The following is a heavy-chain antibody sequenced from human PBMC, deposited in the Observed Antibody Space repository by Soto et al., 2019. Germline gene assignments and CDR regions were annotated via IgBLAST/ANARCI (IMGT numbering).Heavy chain of an antibody. J-gene: IGHJ6*02. CDR2: ISYDGSNK. CDR1: GFTFSSYG. V-gene: IGHV3-30*18. CDR3: AKDNSGSHNRGYYYYGMDV. D-gene: IGHD1-26*01. Sequence: PGGSLRLSCAASGFTFSSYGMHWVRQAPGKGLEWVAVISYDGSNKYYADSVKGRFTISRDNSKNTLYLQMNSLRAGDTAVYYCAKDNSGSHNRGYYYYGMDVWGQGTTVTVSS.